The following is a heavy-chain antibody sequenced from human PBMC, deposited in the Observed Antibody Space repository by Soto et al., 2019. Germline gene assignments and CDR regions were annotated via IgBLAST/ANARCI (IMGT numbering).Heavy chain of an antibody. CDR3: ATGGQQLHALDV. Sequence: ESGGGLIKPGGSLRLSCTASGFTFSDYYMSWIRQAPGKGLEWVSYISSSGSTIYYADSVKGRFTISRDNAKNSVSLQMNTLRPAYTAVYYCATGGQQLHALDVWGQGTTVTVSS. D-gene: IGHD6-13*01. J-gene: IGHJ6*02. CDR1: GFTFSDYY. CDR2: ISSSGSTI. V-gene: IGHV3-11*01.